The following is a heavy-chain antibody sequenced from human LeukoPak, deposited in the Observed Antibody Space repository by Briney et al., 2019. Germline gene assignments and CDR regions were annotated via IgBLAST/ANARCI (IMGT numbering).Heavy chain of an antibody. CDR1: GYTFTDYY. D-gene: IGHD3-3*01. V-gene: IGHV1-2*02. Sequence: ASVKVSCKASGYTFTDYYMHWVRQAPGQGLEWMGWVNGNTGGTSYPQKFQGRVTMTRDTSISTAYMELTRLTSDDTAVYYCARLLLEWSQNLDNWGQGTLVTVSS. CDR2: VNGNTGGT. CDR3: ARLLLEWSQNLDN. J-gene: IGHJ4*02.